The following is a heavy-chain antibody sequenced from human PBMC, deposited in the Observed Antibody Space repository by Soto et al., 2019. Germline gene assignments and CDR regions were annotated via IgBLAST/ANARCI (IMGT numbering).Heavy chain of an antibody. CDR2: INHSGST. CDR3: ARGLGSSWSKPYNWFDP. V-gene: IGHV4-34*01. J-gene: IGHJ5*02. Sequence: QVQLQQWGAGLLKPSETLSLTCAVYGGSFSGYYWSWIRQPPGKGLEWIGEINHSGSTNYNPSLKSRVTMSVDTSKNQFSLKLSSVTAADTAVYYCARGLGSSWSKPYNWFDPWGQGTLVTVSS. CDR1: GGSFSGYY. D-gene: IGHD6-13*01.